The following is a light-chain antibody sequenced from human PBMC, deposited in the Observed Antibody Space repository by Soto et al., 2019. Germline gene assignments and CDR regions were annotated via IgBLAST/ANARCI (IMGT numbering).Light chain of an antibody. CDR2: DAS. J-gene: IGKJ1*01. CDR3: QQSYSTLPWT. Sequence: DIQVTQSASTLSASVGDRVTITCRASQSISSWLAWYQQKPGKAPKLLIYDASSLESGVPSRFSSSGSGTEFTLTISSLQPDDFATYYCQQSYSTLPWTFGQGTKVDIK. V-gene: IGKV1-5*01. CDR1: QSISSW.